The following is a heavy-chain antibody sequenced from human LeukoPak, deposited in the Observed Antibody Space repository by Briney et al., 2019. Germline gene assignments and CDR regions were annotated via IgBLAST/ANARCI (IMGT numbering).Heavy chain of an antibody. V-gene: IGHV4-34*01. CDR1: GGSFSGYY. Sequence: TSETLSLTCAVYGGSFSGYYWSWIRQPPGKGLEWIGEINHSGSTNYNPSLKSRVTISVDTSKNQFSLKLSSVTAADTAVYYCARYLDYGGNSRVFQHWGQGTLVTVSS. D-gene: IGHD4-23*01. CDR2: INHSGST. CDR3: ARYLDYGGNSRVFQH. J-gene: IGHJ1*01.